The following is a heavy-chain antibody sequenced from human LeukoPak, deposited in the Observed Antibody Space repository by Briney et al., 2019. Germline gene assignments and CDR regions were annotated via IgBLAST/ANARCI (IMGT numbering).Heavy chain of an antibody. J-gene: IGHJ3*02. Sequence: GESLKISCKGSGYSFTSYWIGWVRQMPGKGLEWMGIIYPGDSDTRYSPSFQGQVTISADKSISTAYLQWSSLKASDTAMYYCARPRIVGAIGDAFDIWGQGTMVTVSS. D-gene: IGHD1-26*01. CDR3: ARPRIVGAIGDAFDI. V-gene: IGHV5-51*01. CDR1: GYSFTSYW. CDR2: IYPGDSDT.